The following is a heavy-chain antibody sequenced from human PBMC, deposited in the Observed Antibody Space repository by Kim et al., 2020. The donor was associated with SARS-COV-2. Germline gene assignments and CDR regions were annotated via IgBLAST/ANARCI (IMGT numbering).Heavy chain of an antibody. CDR2: IKSKSDGGTA. Sequence: GGSLRLSCAVSGIPFSNAWFNWVRQAPGKGLEWVGRIKSKSDGGTADLAAPVKVRFAISRDDSKNTLYLLMNSLRTDDSAVYYCTTVSMRWGQGTLVTV. V-gene: IGHV3-15*01. CDR3: TTVSMR. D-gene: IGHD2-2*01. J-gene: IGHJ4*02. CDR1: GIPFSNAW.